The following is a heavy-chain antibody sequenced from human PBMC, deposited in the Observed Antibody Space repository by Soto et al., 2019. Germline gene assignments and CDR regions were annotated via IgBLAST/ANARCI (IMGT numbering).Heavy chain of an antibody. CDR2: TYYRSRWFN. V-gene: IGHV6-1*01. J-gene: IGHJ4*02. CDR3: ARGYSTGWYYFDY. CDR1: GDSVSSNIAT. Sequence: PSQTLSLTCVISGDSVSSNIATWGLIRQSPSRGLEWLGRTYYRSRWFNDYAVSVKSRITINPDTSKNQFSLQLNSVSPEDTAVYYCARGYSTGWYYFDYWGQGTLVTVSS. D-gene: IGHD6-19*01.